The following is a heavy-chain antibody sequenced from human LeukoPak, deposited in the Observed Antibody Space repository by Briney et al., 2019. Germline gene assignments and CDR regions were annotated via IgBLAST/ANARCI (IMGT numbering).Heavy chain of an antibody. J-gene: IGHJ5*02. CDR1: GFTFNSYA. V-gene: IGHV3-23*01. CDR3: AKDRRITGIAAAGRICCWFDP. CDR2: IGGSGDST. D-gene: IGHD6-13*01. Sequence: GGSLRLSCAASGFTFNSYAMSWVRQAPGKGLEWVSTIGGSGDSTYYADSVKGRFTISRDNSKNTLYLQMSSLRAEDTAVYYCAKDRRITGIAAAGRICCWFDPWGQGTLVTVSS.